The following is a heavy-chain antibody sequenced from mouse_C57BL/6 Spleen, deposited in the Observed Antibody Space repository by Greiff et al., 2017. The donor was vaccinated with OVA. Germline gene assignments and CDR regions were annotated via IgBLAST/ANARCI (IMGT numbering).Heavy chain of an antibody. CDR1: GFSLTSYG. D-gene: IGHD1-1*01. Sequence: VKLVESGPGLVQPSQSLSITCTVSGFSLTSYGVHWVRQSPGKGLEWLGVIWSGGSTDYNEAFISRLSISKDNSKSKVFFKMNSLKADDTAIYYCARNGYYGSSYRTNGDDWGQGTTRTVSA. CDR3: ARNGYYGSSYRTNGDD. J-gene: IGHJ2*01. CDR2: IWSGGST. V-gene: IGHV2-2*01.